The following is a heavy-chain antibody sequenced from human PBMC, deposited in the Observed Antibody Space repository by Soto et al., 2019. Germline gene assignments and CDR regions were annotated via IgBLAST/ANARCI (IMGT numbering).Heavy chain of an antibody. V-gene: IGHV1-18*01. J-gene: IGHJ4*02. D-gene: IGHD3-3*01. CDR1: GYTFTSYG. Sequence: VASVKVSCKASGYTFTSYGISWVRQAPGQGLEWMGWISAYNGNTNYAQKLQGRVTMTTDTSTSTAYMELRSLRSDDTAVYYCAREGEEILGNYDFWSGPDYWGQGTLVTVSS. CDR3: AREGEEILGNYDFWSGPDY. CDR2: ISAYNGNT.